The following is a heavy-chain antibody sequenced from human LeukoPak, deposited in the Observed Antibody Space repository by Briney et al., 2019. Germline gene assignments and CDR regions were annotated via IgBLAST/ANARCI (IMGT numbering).Heavy chain of an antibody. V-gene: IGHV3-20*04. CDR3: ARDQSMIDAFDI. CDR1: GFTFSSYW. J-gene: IGHJ3*02. D-gene: IGHD3-22*01. Sequence: GGSLRLSCAASGFTFSSYWMMWVRQAPGKGLEWVSGISWNSGSIGYADSVKGRFTISRDNAKNSLYLQMNSLRAEDTAVYYCARDQSMIDAFDIWGQGTMVTVSS. CDR2: ISWNSGSI.